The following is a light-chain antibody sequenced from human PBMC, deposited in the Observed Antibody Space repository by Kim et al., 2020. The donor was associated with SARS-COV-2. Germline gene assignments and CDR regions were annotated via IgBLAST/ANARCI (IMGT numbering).Light chain of an antibody. CDR3: AAWDDSLNGWV. J-gene: IGLJ3*02. Sequence: GHGVPSSCSGRTSNIGTYALNWYHHLPRTAPKLLIYSNNKRPPGVPDRFSGSKSGTSASLAIRGLQSADEADYYCAAWDDSLNGWVFGGGTQLTVL. V-gene: IGLV1-44*01. CDR1: TSNIGTYA. CDR2: SNN.